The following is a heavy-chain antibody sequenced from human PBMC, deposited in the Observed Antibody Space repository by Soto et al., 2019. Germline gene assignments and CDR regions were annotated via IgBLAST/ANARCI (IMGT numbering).Heavy chain of an antibody. CDR2: IYYSGST. CDR3: ARSSDSGSYSTPYYFDY. CDR1: GGSIGSYY. V-gene: IGHV4-59*01. Sequence: SETLSLTCTVSGGSIGSYYWSWIRQPPGKGLEWIGYIYYSGSTNYNPSLKSRVTISVDTSKNQFSLKLSSVTAADTAVYYCARSSDSGSYSTPYYFDYWGQGTLVTVSS. D-gene: IGHD1-26*01. J-gene: IGHJ4*02.